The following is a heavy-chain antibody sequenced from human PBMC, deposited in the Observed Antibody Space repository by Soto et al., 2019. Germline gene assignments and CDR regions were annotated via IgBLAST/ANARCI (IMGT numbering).Heavy chain of an antibody. D-gene: IGHD1-26*01. CDR1: GFAFASYA. CDR3: AKGGSGSYYVYFDY. J-gene: IGHJ4*02. CDR2: ISGRGGTT. V-gene: IGHV3-23*01. Sequence: GGSLRLSCAASGFAFASYAMCWVRQAPGKGLEWVSVISGRGGTTYYADSVKGRFTISRDNSGNTLYLQMNSLRAEDTAIYYCAKGGSGSYYVYFDYWGQGTPVTVSS.